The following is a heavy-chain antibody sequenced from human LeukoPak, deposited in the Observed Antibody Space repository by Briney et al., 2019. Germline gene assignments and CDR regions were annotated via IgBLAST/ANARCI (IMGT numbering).Heavy chain of an antibody. CDR1: GFTFSSYW. D-gene: IGHD2-21*01. J-gene: IGHJ4*02. CDR2: INSDGSNT. V-gene: IGHV3-74*03. Sequence: GGSLILSCAASGFTFSSYWMHWVRQAPGKGLVWVSRINSDGSNTKYADSVKGRFTISRDNAKNTLYLRMNSLRDEDTAVYYCARDGIDLVDYWGQGTLVTVSS. CDR3: ARDGIDLVDY.